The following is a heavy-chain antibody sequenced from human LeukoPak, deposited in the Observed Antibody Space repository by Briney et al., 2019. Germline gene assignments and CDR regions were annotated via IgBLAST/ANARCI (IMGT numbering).Heavy chain of an antibody. D-gene: IGHD5-18*01. J-gene: IGHJ4*02. Sequence: ASVKVSCKASGGTFSSYAISWVRQAPGQGLEWTGGIIPIFGTANYAQKFQGRVTITADKSTSTAYMELSSLRSEDTAVYYCARNLGYSYGYDYWGQGTLVTVSS. CDR1: GGTFSSYA. CDR2: IIPIFGTA. CDR3: ARNLGYSYGYDY. V-gene: IGHV1-69*06.